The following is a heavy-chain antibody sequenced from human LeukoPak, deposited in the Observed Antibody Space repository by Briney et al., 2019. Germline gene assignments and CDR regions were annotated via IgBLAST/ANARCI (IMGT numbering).Heavy chain of an antibody. CDR3: ARARFGGWFDP. CDR1: GYTFTSYG. CDR2: ISAYNGNT. D-gene: IGHD3-3*01. J-gene: IGHJ5*02. Sequence: ASVKVSCKASGYTFTSYGISWVRQAPGQGLEWMGWISAYNGNTNYAQKLQGRVTMTTDTSTSTAYMELSRLRSDDTAVYYCARARFGGWFDPWGQGTLVTVSS. V-gene: IGHV1-18*01.